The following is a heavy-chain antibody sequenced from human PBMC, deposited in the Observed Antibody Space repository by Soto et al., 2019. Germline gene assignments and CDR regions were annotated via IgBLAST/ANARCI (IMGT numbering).Heavy chain of an antibody. V-gene: IGHV3-33*01. J-gene: IGHJ4*02. CDR3: ARGLRGVLDY. CDR2: IWFDGVKE. Sequence: PGGSLRLSCAVSGFSFSTYAMHWVRQAPGKGLEWLAIIWFDGVKEYYAESVRGRFTIARDNSKNTLYLHLTSLRAEDTAIYYCARGLRGVLDYWGQGTLVTVSS. D-gene: IGHD5-12*01. CDR1: GFSFSTYA.